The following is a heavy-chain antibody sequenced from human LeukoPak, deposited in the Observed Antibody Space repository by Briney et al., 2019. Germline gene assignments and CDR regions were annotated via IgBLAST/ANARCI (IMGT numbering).Heavy chain of an antibody. D-gene: IGHD5-24*01. Sequence: SETLSLTCAVYGGSFSGYYWSWIRQPPGKGLEWIGEINHSGSTNYNPSLKSRVTISVDTSKNQFSLKLSSVTAADTAVYHCARDQSFKDGYNFGGYFDLWGRGTLVTVSS. CDR1: GGSFSGYY. CDR2: INHSGST. CDR3: ARDQSFKDGYNFGGYFDL. V-gene: IGHV4-34*01. J-gene: IGHJ2*01.